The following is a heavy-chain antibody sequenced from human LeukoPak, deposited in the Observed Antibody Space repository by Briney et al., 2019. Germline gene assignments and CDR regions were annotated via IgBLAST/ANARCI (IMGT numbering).Heavy chain of an antibody. V-gene: IGHV4-39*01. D-gene: IGHD3-9*01. CDR2: IYYSGST. CDR1: GGSISSSSYY. CDR3: AGDILTGYYNEPANW. J-gene: IGHJ4*02. Sequence: SETLSLTCTVSGGSISSSSYYWGWIRQPPGKGLEWIGSIYYSGSTYYNPSLKSRFTISVDTSKNQFSLKLSSVTAADTAVYYCAGDILTGYYNEPANWWGQGTLVTVSS.